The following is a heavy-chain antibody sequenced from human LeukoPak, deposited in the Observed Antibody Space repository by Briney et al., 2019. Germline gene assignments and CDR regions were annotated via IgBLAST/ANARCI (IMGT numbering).Heavy chain of an antibody. Sequence: SETLSLTCAVYGGSFSGYYWSWIRQPPGKGLEWIGEINHSGSTNYNPSLKSRVTISVDTSKNQFSLKLSSVTAADTAVYYCARYVRRLGYNYWGQGTLVTVSS. D-gene: IGHD3-10*02. CDR3: ARYVRRLGYNY. CDR2: INHSGST. CDR1: GGSFSGYY. V-gene: IGHV4-34*01. J-gene: IGHJ4*02.